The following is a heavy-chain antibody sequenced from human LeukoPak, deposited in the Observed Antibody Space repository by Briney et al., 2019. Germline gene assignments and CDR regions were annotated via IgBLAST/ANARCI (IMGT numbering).Heavy chain of an antibody. J-gene: IGHJ6*03. Sequence: PGWSLRLSCTVSGFTVSSNSMSWVRQARAKGLGWVSFIYSGSTHYSDSVKGRFTISRDNSKNTLYLQMNSLRAEDTAVYYCAVSFYYYYMDVWGKGTTVTVSS. CDR1: GFTVSSNS. V-gene: IGHV3-53*01. CDR2: IYSGST. D-gene: IGHD1-7*01. CDR3: AVSFYYYYMDV.